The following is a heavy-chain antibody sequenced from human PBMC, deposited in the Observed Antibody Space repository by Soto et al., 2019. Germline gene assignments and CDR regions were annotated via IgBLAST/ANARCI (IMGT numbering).Heavy chain of an antibody. CDR3: ARESEDLTSNFDY. CDR2: ISSTTNYI. V-gene: IGHV3-21*06. J-gene: IGHJ4*02. Sequence: GGSLRLSCAASGFTFTRYSMNWVRQAPGKGLEWVSSISSTTNYIYYGDSMKGRFTISRDNAKNSLYLEMNSLRAEDTAVYYCARESEDLTSNFDYWGQGTLVTVPQ. CDR1: GFTFTRYS.